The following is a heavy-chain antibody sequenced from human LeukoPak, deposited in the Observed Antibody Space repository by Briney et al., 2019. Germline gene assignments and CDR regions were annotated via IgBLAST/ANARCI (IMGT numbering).Heavy chain of an antibody. CDR2: IYPGDSDT. V-gene: IGHV5-51*01. CDR1: GYSFTSYW. Sequence: GESLQISCQGSGYSFTSYWIGWVRPMPGKGLEWMGIIYPGDSDTRYSPSFQGQVTISADKSISTAYLQWSSLKASDTAMYYCARTQSGRYSSSWYPKDYWGQGTLVTVSS. D-gene: IGHD6-13*01. J-gene: IGHJ4*02. CDR3: ARTQSGRYSSSWYPKDY.